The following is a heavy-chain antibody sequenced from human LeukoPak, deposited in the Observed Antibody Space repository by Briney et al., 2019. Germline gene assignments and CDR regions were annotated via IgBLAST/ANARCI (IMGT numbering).Heavy chain of an antibody. V-gene: IGHV4-61*01. D-gene: IGHD4-11*01. J-gene: IGHJ4*02. CDR3: ARYLQFLELDS. CDR1: GGSVSSGNYL. Sequence: SETLSLTCTVSGGSVSSGNYLWTWIRQPPGKGLEWIGYIFDSGNIDYSPSFKSRVTISVDTSKNQFSLKLSSVTAADTAVYYCARYLQFLELDSWGQGTLVTVSS. CDR2: IFDSGNI.